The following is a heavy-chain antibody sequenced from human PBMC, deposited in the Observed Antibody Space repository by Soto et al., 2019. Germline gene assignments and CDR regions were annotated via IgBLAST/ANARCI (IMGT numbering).Heavy chain of an antibody. V-gene: IGHV3-21*01. CDR1: GFTFNTYD. J-gene: IGHJ5*02. CDR2: ITTSSAYI. Sequence: EVQLVESGGGLVKPGGSLRLSCAASGFTFNTYDMNWVRQAPGKGLEWVSCITTSSAYIYYADSLKGRITISRDNAKNSLLLQMNSLIAVDTAVYYCVRSGTARLLRPIWFDTWGQGTLVTVSS. D-gene: IGHD5-12*01. CDR3: VRSGTARLLRPIWFDT.